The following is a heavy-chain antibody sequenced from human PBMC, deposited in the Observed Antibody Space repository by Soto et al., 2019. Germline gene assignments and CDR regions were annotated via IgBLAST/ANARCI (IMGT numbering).Heavy chain of an antibody. D-gene: IGHD1-1*01. J-gene: IGHJ4*02. Sequence: QVQLVQSGAEVKKPGASVKVSCKASGYTFTSYDINWVRQATGQVLEWMGWMNPNRGNTGYAQKFQGRVAMTRNTSISTTYMELSSLRSDDTAVYYWARGTFKMSTIYRLEDYWGQGTLITVSS. CDR2: MNPNRGNT. V-gene: IGHV1-8*01. CDR3: ARGTFKMSTIYRLEDY. CDR1: GYTFTSYD.